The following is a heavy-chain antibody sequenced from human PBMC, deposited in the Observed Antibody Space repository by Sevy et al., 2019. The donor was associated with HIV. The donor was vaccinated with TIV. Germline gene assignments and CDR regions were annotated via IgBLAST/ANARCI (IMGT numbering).Heavy chain of an antibody. D-gene: IGHD3-22*01. V-gene: IGHV3-23*01. J-gene: IGHJ5*02. Sequence: GGSLRLSCAASGFTFSLYAMTWVRQAPGKGLEWVSTITISGGNTYYADSVKGRFTISRDNSKNTLYLQMNSLRAEDMAIYFCAKDHDNNWFDPWGQGTLVNVSS. CDR3: AKDHDNNWFDP. CDR1: GFTFSLYA. CDR2: ITISGGNT.